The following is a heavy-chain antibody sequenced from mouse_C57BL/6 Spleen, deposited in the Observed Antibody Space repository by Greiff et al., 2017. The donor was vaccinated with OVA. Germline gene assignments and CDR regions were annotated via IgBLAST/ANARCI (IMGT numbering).Heavy chain of an antibody. V-gene: IGHV1-61*01. D-gene: IGHD1-1*01. J-gene: IGHJ3*01. CDR2: IYPSDSET. Sequence: VQLQQPGAELVRPGSSVKLSCKASGYTFTSYWMDWVKQRPGQGLEWIGNIYPSDSETHYNQKFKDKATLTVDDSSSTAYMQLSSLTSEDSAVYYCARGDYFWFAYWGQGTLVTVSA. CDR1: GYTFTSYW. CDR3: ARGDYFWFAY.